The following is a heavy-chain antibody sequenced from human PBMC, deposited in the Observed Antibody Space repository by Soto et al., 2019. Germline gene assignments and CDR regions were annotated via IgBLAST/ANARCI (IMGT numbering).Heavy chain of an antibody. Sequence: KSSETLSLTCAVYGGSFSGYYWSWIRQPPGKGLEWIGEINQSGSTNYNPSLKSRVTISVDTSKNQFSLKLSSVTAADTAVYYCARMRRGARVGAAAAISRVGYGMDVWGQGTTVIVS. CDR2: INQSGST. V-gene: IGHV4-34*01. CDR1: GGSFSGYY. CDR3: ARMRRGARVGAAAAISRVGYGMDV. D-gene: IGHD2-2*02. J-gene: IGHJ6*02.